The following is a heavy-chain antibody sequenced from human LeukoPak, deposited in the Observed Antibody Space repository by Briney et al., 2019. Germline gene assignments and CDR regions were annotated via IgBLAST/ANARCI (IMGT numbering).Heavy chain of an antibody. CDR3: ARDQGLLWFGELSDNWFDP. D-gene: IGHD3-10*01. V-gene: IGHV4-4*07. J-gene: IGHJ5*02. Sequence: SETLSLTCTVSGGSISSYYWSWIRQPAGKGVEWVGRIYTSGSTNYNPSLKSRVTMSVDTSKNQFSLKLSSVTAADTAVYYCARDQGLLWFGELSDNWFDPWGQGTLVTVSS. CDR2: IYTSGST. CDR1: GGSISSYY.